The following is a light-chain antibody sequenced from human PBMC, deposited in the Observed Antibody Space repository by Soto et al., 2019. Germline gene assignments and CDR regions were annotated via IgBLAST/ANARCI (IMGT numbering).Light chain of an antibody. J-gene: IGLJ2*01. CDR1: SSDVGSYNL. V-gene: IGLV2-23*03. Sequence: HSALTQPDSVSGSPGQSITISCTGTSSDVGSYNLVSWYQQHPGKAPKLMIYEGSKRPSGVSNRFSGSKSGNTASLTISGLQAEDEADYYCCSYAGSSTFVFGGGTKLTVL. CDR2: EGS. CDR3: CSYAGSSTFV.